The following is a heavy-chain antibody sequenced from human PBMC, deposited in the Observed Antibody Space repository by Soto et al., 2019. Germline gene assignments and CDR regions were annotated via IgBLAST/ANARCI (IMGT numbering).Heavy chain of an antibody. V-gene: IGHV1-18*01. Sequence: ASVKVSCKASGYTFTSNGISWVRQAPGQGLEWMGWISAYNGNTNYAQKLQGRVTMTTDTSTSTAYMELRSLRSDDTAVYYCARDPVLRYFDWLHTSHDAFDIWGQGTMVTVSS. CDR1: GYTFTSNG. J-gene: IGHJ3*02. D-gene: IGHD3-9*01. CDR3: ARDPVLRYFDWLHTSHDAFDI. CDR2: ISAYNGNT.